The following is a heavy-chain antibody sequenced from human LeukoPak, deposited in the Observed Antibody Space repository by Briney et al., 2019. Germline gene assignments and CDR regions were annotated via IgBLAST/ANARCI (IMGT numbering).Heavy chain of an antibody. CDR1: GNWFSRFA. CDR3: AKVGGNFFPYHLEV. D-gene: IGHD4-23*01. J-gene: IGHJ6*04. CDR2: IIPIAAPP. Sequence: SVKVSCKASGNWFSRFAVSWVRQAPGEGLEWMGGIIPIAAPPKYAQKFQNRVTITMYDSTKTAYMELRSLRSDDTAVYYCAKVGGNFFPYHLEVSGKRTTVIVSS. V-gene: IGHV1-69*05.